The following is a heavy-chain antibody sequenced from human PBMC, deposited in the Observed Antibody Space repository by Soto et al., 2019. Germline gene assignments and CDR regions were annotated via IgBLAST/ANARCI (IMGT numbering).Heavy chain of an antibody. Sequence: QVQLVQSGAEVKKPGSSVKVSCKASGGTFSSYAISWVRQAPGQGLEWMGGIIPIFGTANYAQKFQGRVTITADESTSTAYMELSSLRSEDTAVYYCAMEWVDSGYTPGDYYYGMDVWGQGTTVTVSS. D-gene: IGHD5-12*01. CDR2: IIPIFGTA. V-gene: IGHV1-69*01. CDR3: AMEWVDSGYTPGDYYYGMDV. J-gene: IGHJ6*02. CDR1: GGTFSSYA.